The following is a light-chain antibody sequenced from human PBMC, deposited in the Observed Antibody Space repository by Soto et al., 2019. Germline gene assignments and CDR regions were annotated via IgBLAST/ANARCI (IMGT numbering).Light chain of an antibody. CDR1: QSVSSN. V-gene: IGKV3-15*01. J-gene: IGKJ4*01. CDR2: GAS. Sequence: EIVMTQTPATLSVSPGERATLSCRASQSVSSNLAWYQHKPGQAASLLIHGASTRATGIPARFSGSGSGTEFTLIISSLQSEDFAVYYCQQYNKWPLTFGGGTKVEIK. CDR3: QQYNKWPLT.